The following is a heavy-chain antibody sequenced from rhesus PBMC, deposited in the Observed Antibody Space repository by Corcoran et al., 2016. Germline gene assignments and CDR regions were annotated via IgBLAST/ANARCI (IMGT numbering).Heavy chain of an antibody. CDR3: ATVVRTGYYRGHFDY. V-gene: IGHV4-147*01. CDR1: GGSISSYW. D-gene: IGHD3-3*01. J-gene: IGHJ4*01. CDR2: IDGGSGST. Sequence: QVQLQESGPGVVKPSETLSLTCAVSGGSISSYWWGWLRQPPGKGLEWSGQIDGGSGSTRYNPSLKGRVTISSDTSKSQFSRKLSSVTAADTAVYYCATVVRTGYYRGHFDYWGQGVLVTVSS.